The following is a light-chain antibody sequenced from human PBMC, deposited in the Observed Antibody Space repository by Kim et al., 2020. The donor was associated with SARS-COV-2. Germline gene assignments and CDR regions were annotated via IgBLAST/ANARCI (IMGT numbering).Light chain of an antibody. V-gene: IGLV3-1*01. CDR2: QDN. CDR3: QAWDSSTVV. Sequence: SVSPGQTASITCSGDKLEDKYVSGYQQKPGQSPVLVIYQDNKRPSGLPGRFSGSNSGNTATLTISGTQAMDEADYYCQAWDSSTVVFGGGTQLTVL. J-gene: IGLJ2*01. CDR1: KLEDKY.